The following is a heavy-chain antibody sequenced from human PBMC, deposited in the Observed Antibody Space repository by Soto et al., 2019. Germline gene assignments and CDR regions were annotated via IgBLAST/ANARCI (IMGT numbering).Heavy chain of an antibody. V-gene: IGHV4-38-2*01. Sequence: KPSETLSLTCAVSASSISSAYFWGWIRQPPGKGLEWIATIFHTGGTYYNTSLKSRVTISVDTSNNQFSLRLNSVTAADTALYFCARTWLAGGTPADAFDIWGQGTMVTVSS. CDR1: ASSISSAYF. J-gene: IGHJ3*02. D-gene: IGHD2-15*01. CDR3: ARTWLAGGTPADAFDI. CDR2: IFHTGGT.